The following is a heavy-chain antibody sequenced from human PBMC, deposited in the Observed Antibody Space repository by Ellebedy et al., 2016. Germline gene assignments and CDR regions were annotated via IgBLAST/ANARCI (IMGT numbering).Heavy chain of an antibody. Sequence: GGSLRLXXAVSGFTASNNYMSWVRQAPGKGLEWVSVIYSGGTTYYADSVKGRFTVSRDNSKNTLYLQMNSLRVEDTAVYYCARISSCIGGTCYPDYWGQGTLVTVSS. D-gene: IGHD2-15*01. V-gene: IGHV3-53*01. J-gene: IGHJ4*02. CDR3: ARISSCIGGTCYPDY. CDR2: IYSGGTT. CDR1: GFTASNNY.